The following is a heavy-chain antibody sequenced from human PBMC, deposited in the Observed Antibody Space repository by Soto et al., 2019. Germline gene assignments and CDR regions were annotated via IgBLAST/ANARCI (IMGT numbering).Heavy chain of an antibody. D-gene: IGHD5-12*01. CDR2: IYPGDSDT. Sequence: PGESLKISCRGSGYSFTSYWIGWVRPMPGKGAEWRGIIYPGDSDTRYSPSFHGQVTISADKSISTASLQWSSRKAYDTAMYYWARVANRNYYFYGMDVWGQGTTVTVSS. CDR1: GYSFTSYW. V-gene: IGHV5-51*01. J-gene: IGHJ6*02. CDR3: ARVANRNYYFYGMDV.